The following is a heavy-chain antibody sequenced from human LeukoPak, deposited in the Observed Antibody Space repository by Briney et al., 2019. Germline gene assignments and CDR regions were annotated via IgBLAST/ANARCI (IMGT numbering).Heavy chain of an antibody. D-gene: IGHD3-22*01. Sequence: SQTLSLTCAISGDSVSSHSTAWSWISQSPSRGLEWLGRTYYRCKWYNDYAVSVKSRITINPDTSKNQFSLHLTAVTPEDTAVYYWGRGIADSSGYYYVDYWGQGTLVTVSS. J-gene: IGHJ4*02. CDR1: GDSVSSHSTA. CDR3: GRGIADSSGYYYVDY. V-gene: IGHV6-1*01. CDR2: TYYRCKWYN.